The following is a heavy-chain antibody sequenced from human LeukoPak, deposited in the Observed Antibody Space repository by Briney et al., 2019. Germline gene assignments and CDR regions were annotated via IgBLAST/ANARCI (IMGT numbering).Heavy chain of an antibody. Sequence: PSETLSRTCTVSGYSISSGYYWGWIRQPPGKGLEWIGSIYHSGSTYYNPSLKSRVTISVDTSKNQFSLKLSSVTAADTAVYYCASDYGGKGRYFDLWGRGTLVTVAS. CDR3: ASDYGGKGRYFDL. CDR1: GYSISSGYY. V-gene: IGHV4-38-2*02. CDR2: IYHSGST. D-gene: IGHD4-23*01. J-gene: IGHJ2*01.